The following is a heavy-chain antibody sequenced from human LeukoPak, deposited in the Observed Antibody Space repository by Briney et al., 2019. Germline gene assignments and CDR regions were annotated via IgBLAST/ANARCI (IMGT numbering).Heavy chain of an antibody. CDR3: ARGDRYMDV. J-gene: IGHJ6*03. D-gene: IGHD2-15*01. Sequence: SETLSLTCAVYGGSFSGYYWSWIRQPPGKGLEWIGEINHSGSTNYNPSLKSRVTISVDTSRNQFSLKLSSVTAADTAVYYCARGDRYMDVWGKGTTVTVSS. V-gene: IGHV4-34*01. CDR1: GGSFSGYY. CDR2: INHSGST.